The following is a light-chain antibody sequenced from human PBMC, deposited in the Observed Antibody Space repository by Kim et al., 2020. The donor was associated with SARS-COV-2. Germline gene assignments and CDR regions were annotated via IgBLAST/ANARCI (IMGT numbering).Light chain of an antibody. V-gene: IGKV3-15*01. Sequence: EIVMKQSPATLSVSPGERATLSCRASQSVTSTLAWYQQKPGQAPRLLIYGASTRATGVPARFSGSGSGTDFTLTISSLQSEDFAVYYCQRYNTWPPAFGQGTKVDIK. CDR3: QRYNTWPPA. CDR1: QSVTST. CDR2: GAS. J-gene: IGKJ1*01.